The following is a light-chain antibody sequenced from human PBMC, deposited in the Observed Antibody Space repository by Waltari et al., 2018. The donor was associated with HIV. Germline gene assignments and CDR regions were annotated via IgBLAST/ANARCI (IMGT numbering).Light chain of an antibody. CDR3: QSYDTDTHAI. J-gene: IGLJ2*01. V-gene: IGLV6-57*04. Sequence: NFMLTQPHSVSASPGKTVTISCTRSSGDIASNYVRWYQLRPVSAPTNLIYEHSQRPSGVPDRFSGSIDSSSTAASLTISGLKTEDEADYYWQSYDTDTHAIFGGGTKLTVL. CDR2: EHS. CDR1: SGDIASNY.